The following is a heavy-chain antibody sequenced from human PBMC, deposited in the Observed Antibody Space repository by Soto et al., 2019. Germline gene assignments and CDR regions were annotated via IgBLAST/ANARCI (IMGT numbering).Heavy chain of an antibody. J-gene: IGHJ4*02. V-gene: IGHV3-30*03. D-gene: IGHD7-27*01. CDR3: ARRWGRTFDY. CDR1: GFTFNSYG. CDR2: ISHDGSKT. Sequence: GGSLRLSCAASGFTFNSYGIHWVRQAPGKGLEWVAVISHDGSKTNYADSVKGRFTISRDNSKDTVYLQMNSLRAEDTAVYYCARRWGRTFDYWGQGTLVTVSS.